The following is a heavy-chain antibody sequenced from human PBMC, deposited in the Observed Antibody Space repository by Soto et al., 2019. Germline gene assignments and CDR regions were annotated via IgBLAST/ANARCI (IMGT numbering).Heavy chain of an antibody. D-gene: IGHD2-2*02. CDR3: ARGPYTDSSEWFDP. V-gene: IGHV3-23*01. CDR2: ISGRGDRT. CDR1: GFTFSNYA. J-gene: IGHJ5*02. Sequence: GGSLRLSCAASGFTFSNYAMAWVRQALGKGLEWVSSISGRGDRTYYADSVKGRFTISRDNSKNTLSLQMNRLRAEDTALYYCARGPYTDSSEWFDPWGQGTLVTVSS.